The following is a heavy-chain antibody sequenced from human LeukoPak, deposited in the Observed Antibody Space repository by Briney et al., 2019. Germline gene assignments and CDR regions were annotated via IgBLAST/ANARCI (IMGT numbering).Heavy chain of an antibody. CDR3: ARARYSYTGIVDY. V-gene: IGHV3-74*01. J-gene: IGHJ4*02. D-gene: IGHD5-18*01. Sequence: PRRCLRPSCAPSGFTFSDYWMHWVRQAPGNGMVWVSRINTYETSTKYAASVKGRFTISRDNARNTVYLQMNSLRGEDTAVYYCARARYSYTGIVDYWGQGTLVTVSS. CDR2: INTYETST. CDR1: GFTFSDYW.